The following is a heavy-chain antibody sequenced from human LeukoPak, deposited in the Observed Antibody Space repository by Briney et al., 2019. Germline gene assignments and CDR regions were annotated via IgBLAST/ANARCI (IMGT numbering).Heavy chain of an antibody. J-gene: IGHJ4*02. CDR3: ARGRPYYDILTGYYPFDY. V-gene: IGHV4-34*01. D-gene: IGHD3-9*01. Sequence: PSETLSLTCAVYGGSFSGYYWSWIRQPPGKGLEWIGEINHSGSTNYNPSLKSRVTISVDTSKNQFSLKLSSVTAADTAVYYCARGRPYYDILTGYYPFDYWGQGTLVTVSS. CDR2: INHSGST. CDR1: GGSFSGYY.